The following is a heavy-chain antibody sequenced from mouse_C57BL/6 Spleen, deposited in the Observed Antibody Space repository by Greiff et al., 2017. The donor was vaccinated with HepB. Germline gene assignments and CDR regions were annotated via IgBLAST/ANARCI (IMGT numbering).Heavy chain of an antibody. CDR2: INPGSGGT. J-gene: IGHJ2*01. V-gene: IGHV1-54*01. CDR1: GYAFTNYL. D-gene: IGHD4-1*01. CDR3: ARGGKLGPENY. Sequence: QVQLQQSGAELVRPGTSVKVSCKASGYAFTNYLIEWVKQRPGQGLEWIGVINPGSGGTNYNEKFKGKATLTADKSSSTAYMQLSSLTSEDSAVYFCARGGKLGPENYWGQGTTLTVSS.